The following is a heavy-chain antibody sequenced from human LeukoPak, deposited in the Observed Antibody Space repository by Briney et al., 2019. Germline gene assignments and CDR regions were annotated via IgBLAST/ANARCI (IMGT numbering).Heavy chain of an antibody. V-gene: IGHV1-69*06. CDR1: GGTFSSYA. Sequence: ASVKVSCKASGGTFSSYAISWVRQAPGQGLEWMGGIIPIFGTANYAQKFQGRVTITADKSTSTAYMELSSLRSEDTAVYYCARVDTAMAAGPSSNWFDPWGQGTLVTVSS. D-gene: IGHD5-18*01. J-gene: IGHJ5*02. CDR2: IIPIFGTA. CDR3: ARVDTAMAAGPSSNWFDP.